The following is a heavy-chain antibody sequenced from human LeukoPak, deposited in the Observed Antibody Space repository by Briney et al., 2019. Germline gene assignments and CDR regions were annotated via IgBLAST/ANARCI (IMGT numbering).Heavy chain of an antibody. V-gene: IGHV4-59*01. Sequence: PSETLSLTCTVSGVSLASYYWSWVRQTPGKGLEWIGHIYYSGSTDYNPSLRSRVTISVLLSKNQFSLKVRSVTAADTAVYYCTRTRTTPTFGVVTDPYDALDTWGRGAMVIVSS. CDR1: GVSLASYY. J-gene: IGHJ3*02. CDR2: IYYSGST. D-gene: IGHD3-3*01. CDR3: TRTRTTPTFGVVTDPYDALDT.